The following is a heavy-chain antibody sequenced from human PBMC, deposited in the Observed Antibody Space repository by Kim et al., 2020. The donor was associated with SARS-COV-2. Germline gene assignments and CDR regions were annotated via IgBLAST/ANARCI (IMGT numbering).Heavy chain of an antibody. D-gene: IGHD6-13*01. CDR2: IYHSGST. CDR3: ARETGIAAAGTYYYGMDV. J-gene: IGHJ6*02. V-gene: IGHV4-4*02. CDR1: DGSISSSNW. Sequence: SETLSLTCAVSDGSISSSNWWSWVRQPPGKGLEWIGEIYHSGSTNYNPSLKSRVTISVDKSKNQFSLKLSSVTAADTAVYYCARETGIAAAGTYYYGMDVWGQGTTVTVSS.